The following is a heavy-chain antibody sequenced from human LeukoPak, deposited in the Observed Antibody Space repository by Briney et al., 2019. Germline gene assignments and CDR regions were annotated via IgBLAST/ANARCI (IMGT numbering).Heavy chain of an antibody. CDR3: ARDGRDYDILTGYYNGLDY. J-gene: IGHJ4*02. D-gene: IGHD3-9*01. Sequence: GRSLRLSCAASGFTFSSYSMNWVRQAPGKGLEWVSYISSSSSAIYYADSVKGRFTISRDNAKNSLYLQMNSLRDEDTAVYYCARDGRDYDILTGYYNGLDYWGQGTLVTVSS. V-gene: IGHV3-48*02. CDR2: ISSSSSAI. CDR1: GFTFSSYS.